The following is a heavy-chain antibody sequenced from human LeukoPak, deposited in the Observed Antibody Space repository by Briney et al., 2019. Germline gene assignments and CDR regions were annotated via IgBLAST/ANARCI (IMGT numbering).Heavy chain of an antibody. J-gene: IGHJ4*02. CDR3: AREGNFDWSDPPDC. D-gene: IGHD3-9*01. CDR2: IKQDGSEK. Sequence: GGSLRLSCAASGFTFSSYWMSWVRQAPGKGLEWVANIKQDGSEKYYVDSVKGRFTISRDNAKNSLYLQMNSLRAEDTAVYYCAREGNFDWSDPPDCWGQGTLVTVSS. CDR1: GFTFSSYW. V-gene: IGHV3-7*01.